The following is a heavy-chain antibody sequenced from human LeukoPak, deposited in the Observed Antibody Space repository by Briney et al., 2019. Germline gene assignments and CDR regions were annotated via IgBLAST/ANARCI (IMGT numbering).Heavy chain of an antibody. CDR2: IWYDGSKK. Sequence: GGSLRLSCAASGFTFSSYDMHWVRQAPGKGLEWVAVIWYDGSKKYYADSVKGRFTISRDNSKNTLYLQMNSLRAEDTAVYYCARSLERYYSGSGSYYMNNWFDPWGQGTLVTVSS. D-gene: IGHD3-10*01. J-gene: IGHJ5*02. CDR3: ARSLERYYSGSGSYYMNNWFDP. V-gene: IGHV3-33*08. CDR1: GFTFSSYD.